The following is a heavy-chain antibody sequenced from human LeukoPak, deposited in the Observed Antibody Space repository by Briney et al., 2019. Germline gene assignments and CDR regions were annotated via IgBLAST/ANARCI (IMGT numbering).Heavy chain of an antibody. CDR1: GLTLSTSW. J-gene: IGHJ4*02. V-gene: IGHV3-7*01. CDR3: AAGWALDY. Sequence: GGSLRLSCVASGLTLSTSWMTWVRLAPGKGLECVAIIKQDGREKFYVDSVRGRFTISRDNAKNSLFLQMNSLRVEDTAVCYCAAGWALDYRGQGTLVTVSS. D-gene: IGHD3-16*01. CDR2: IKQDGREK.